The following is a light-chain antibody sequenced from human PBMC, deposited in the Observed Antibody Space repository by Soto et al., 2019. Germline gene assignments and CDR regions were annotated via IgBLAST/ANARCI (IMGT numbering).Light chain of an antibody. Sequence: DIQMTQSPSTLSASVGDRVTITCRASQSISSWLAWYQQKPGKAPKLLIYKASSLESGVPSRFSGSGSGTEFTLTISSLQPDDFSPYYCQQYNSDCTFGQGTKGEIK. CDR3: QQYNSDCT. CDR1: QSISSW. J-gene: IGKJ1*01. CDR2: KAS. V-gene: IGKV1-5*03.